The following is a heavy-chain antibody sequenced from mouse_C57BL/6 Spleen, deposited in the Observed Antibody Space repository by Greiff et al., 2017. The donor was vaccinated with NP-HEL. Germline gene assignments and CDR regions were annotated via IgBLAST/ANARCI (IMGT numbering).Heavy chain of an antibody. D-gene: IGHD3-2*02. J-gene: IGHJ3*01. Sequence: VQLQQSGPELVKPGASVKIPCKASGYTFTDYNMDWVKQSHGKSLEWIGDINPNNGGTIYNQKFKGKATLTVDKSSSTAYMKLRSLTSEDTAVYYCARGAQATLFAYWGQGTLVTVSA. CDR2: INPNNGGT. CDR1: GYTFTDYN. CDR3: ARGAQATLFAY. V-gene: IGHV1-18*01.